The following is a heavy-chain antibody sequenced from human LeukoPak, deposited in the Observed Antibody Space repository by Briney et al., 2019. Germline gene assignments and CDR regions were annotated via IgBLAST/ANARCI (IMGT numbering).Heavy chain of an antibody. V-gene: IGHV4-61*01. J-gene: IGHJ1*01. CDR1: GGSVSSGSYY. CDR2: IYYSGST. Sequence: SETLSLTCTVSGGSVSSGSYYWSWIRQPPGKGLEWIGYIYYSGSTNYNPSLKSRVTISVDTSKNQFSLKLSSVTAADTAVYYSARDRDGDYVWGQGTLVTVSS. D-gene: IGHD4-17*01. CDR3: ARDRDGDYV.